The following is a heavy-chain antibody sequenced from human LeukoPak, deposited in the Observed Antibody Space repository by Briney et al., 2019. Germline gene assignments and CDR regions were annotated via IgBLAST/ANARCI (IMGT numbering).Heavy chain of an antibody. CDR3: ARVLNTDSSGLDYYYYYGMDV. CDR2: INHSGST. CDR1: GGSFSGYY. D-gene: IGHD3-22*01. J-gene: IGHJ6*02. Sequence: SETLSLTCAVYGGSFSGYYWSWIRQPPRKGLEWIGEINHSGSTNYNPSLKSRVTISVDTSKNQFSLKLSSVTAADTAVYYCARVLNTDSSGLDYYYYYGMDVWGQGTTVTVSS. V-gene: IGHV4-34*01.